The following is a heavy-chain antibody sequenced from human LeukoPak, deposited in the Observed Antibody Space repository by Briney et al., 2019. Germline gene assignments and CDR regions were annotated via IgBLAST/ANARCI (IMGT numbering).Heavy chain of an antibody. D-gene: IGHD6-6*01. Sequence: ASVKVSCKASGYIFTDFYIHWVRQAPGQGLEWMGWISPKNGDTKFAQKFQGRVTMTRDTSVTTAYVELSRLTSDDTAVYYCARDILPPHSDARNSYSRDYWGQGTLVTVSS. CDR3: ARDILPPHSDARNSYSRDY. J-gene: IGHJ4*02. CDR1: GYIFTDFY. V-gene: IGHV1-2*02. CDR2: ISPKNGDT.